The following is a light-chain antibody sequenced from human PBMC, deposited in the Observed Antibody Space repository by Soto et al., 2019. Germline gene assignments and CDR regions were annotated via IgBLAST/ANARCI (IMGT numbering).Light chain of an antibody. CDR2: DVS. CDR3: SSYTSSGTVV. CDR1: SSDVGGYNY. Sequence: QSALTQPASVSGSPGQSITISCTGTSSDVGGYNYVSWYQQHPGKVPELMIYDVSNRPSGVSNRFSGSKSGNTASLTISGLQAEDEADYHCSSYTSSGTVVFGGGTQLTVL. J-gene: IGLJ2*01. V-gene: IGLV2-14*03.